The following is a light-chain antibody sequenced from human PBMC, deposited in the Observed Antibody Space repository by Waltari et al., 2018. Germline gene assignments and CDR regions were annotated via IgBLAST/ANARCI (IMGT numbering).Light chain of an antibody. V-gene: IGKV3-20*01. Sequence: IVLTQSPGTLSLSPGERATLSCRSSQSVSRTLACYQQKPGQAPNLLIYGASTRAPGIPDRCTGRGSVTDFGLTISSLEPEDFAIYVCPHYVRLPATFGQGTKVEIK. CDR2: GAS. J-gene: IGKJ1*01. CDR3: PHYVRLPAT. CDR1: QSVSRT.